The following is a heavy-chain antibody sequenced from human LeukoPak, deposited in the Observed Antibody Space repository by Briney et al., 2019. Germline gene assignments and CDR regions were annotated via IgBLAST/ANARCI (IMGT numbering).Heavy chain of an antibody. Sequence: ASVKVSCKSSGYTFTSYDINWVRQATGQGLEWMGWMNPNSGNTGYAQKFQGRVTMTRNTSISTAYMELSSLRSEDTAVYYCASSGRSMVRGVIISLARPRYYYYGMDVRGQGTTVTVSS. CDR2: MNPNSGNT. J-gene: IGHJ6*02. CDR1: GYTFTSYD. D-gene: IGHD3-10*01. V-gene: IGHV1-8*01. CDR3: ASSGRSMVRGVIISLARPRYYYYGMDV.